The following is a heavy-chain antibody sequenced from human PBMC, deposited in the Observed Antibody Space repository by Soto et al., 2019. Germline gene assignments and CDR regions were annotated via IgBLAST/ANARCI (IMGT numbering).Heavy chain of an antibody. CDR2: IYYSGST. V-gene: IGHV4-31*03. Sequence: SETLSLTCTVSGGSISSGGYYWSWIRQHPGKGLEWIGYIYYSGSTYYNPSLKSRVTIAVDTSKNQFSLKLSSVTAADTAVYYCARGGLGSQIYYFDYWGQGTLVTVSS. CDR3: ARGGLGSQIYYFDY. CDR1: GGSISSGGYY. D-gene: IGHD1-26*01. J-gene: IGHJ4*02.